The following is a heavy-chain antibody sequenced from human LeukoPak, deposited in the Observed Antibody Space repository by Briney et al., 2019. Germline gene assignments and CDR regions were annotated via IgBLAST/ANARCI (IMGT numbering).Heavy chain of an antibody. V-gene: IGHV3-48*03. CDR1: GFTFSSYE. J-gene: IGHJ3*02. CDR3: AKDRVGSLFMDAFDI. D-gene: IGHD1-26*01. CDR2: ISSSGSSI. Sequence: GGSLRLSCTASGFTFSSYEMNWVRQAPGKGLEWVSYISSSGSSIYYADSVKGRFTISRDNAKNSLYLQMNSLRAEDTALYYCAKDRVGSLFMDAFDIWGQGTMVTVSS.